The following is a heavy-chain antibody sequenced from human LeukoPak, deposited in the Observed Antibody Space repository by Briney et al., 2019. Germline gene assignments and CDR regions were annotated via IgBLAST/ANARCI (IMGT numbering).Heavy chain of an antibody. V-gene: IGHV4-59*01. CDR2: IYYSGST. Sequence: SETLSLTCTVSGGSISSYYWSWIRQPPGKGLEWIGYIYYSGSTNYNRSLKSRVTISVDTSKNQFSLKLSSVTAADTAVYYCAKEGLLYSYGWGSSSYYFDYWGQGTLVTVSS. CDR3: AKEGLLYSYGWGSSSYYFDY. J-gene: IGHJ4*02. D-gene: IGHD5-18*01. CDR1: GGSISSYY.